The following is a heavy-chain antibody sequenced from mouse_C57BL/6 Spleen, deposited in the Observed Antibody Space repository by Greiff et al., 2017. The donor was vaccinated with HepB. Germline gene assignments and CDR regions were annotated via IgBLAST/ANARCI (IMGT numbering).Heavy chain of an antibody. D-gene: IGHD1-1*01. CDR3: ARAELRSYYYAMDY. J-gene: IGHJ4*01. CDR2: ISDGGSYT. V-gene: IGHV5-4*03. CDR1: GFTFSSYA. Sequence: EVKLMESGGGLVKPGGSLKLSCAASGFTFSSYAMSWVRQTPEKRLEWVATISDGGSYTYYPDNVKGRFTISRDNAKNNLDLQMSHLKSEDTAMYYCARAELRSYYYAMDYWGQGTSVTVSS.